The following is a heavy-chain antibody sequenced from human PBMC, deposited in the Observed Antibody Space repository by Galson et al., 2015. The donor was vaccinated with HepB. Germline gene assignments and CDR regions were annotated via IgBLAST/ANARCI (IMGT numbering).Heavy chain of an antibody. CDR2: ISDDNANT. D-gene: IGHD5-18*01. CDR1: GYTFSRYG. CDR3: ARGGYSYGKFDY. V-gene: IGHV1-18*01. J-gene: IGHJ4*02. Sequence: SVKVSCKASGYTFSRYGISWVRQAPGQGLEWMGWISDDNANTNYAQKLQGRVTMTTDTSTSTAYMELTSLRSDDTAVYYCARGGYSYGKFDYWGQGTLVTVSS.